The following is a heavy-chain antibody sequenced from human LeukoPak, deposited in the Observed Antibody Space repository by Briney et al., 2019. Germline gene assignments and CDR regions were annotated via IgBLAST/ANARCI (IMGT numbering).Heavy chain of an antibody. CDR2: IYYSGTT. CDR1: GGSITSSSKY. D-gene: IGHD3-10*01. J-gene: IGHJ6*03. V-gene: IGHV4-39*07. Sequence: SETLSLTCTVSGGSITSSSKYWGWIRQPPGKGLEWIGSIYYSGTTYYNPSLKSRVTISVDTSKNQFSLKLSSVTAADTAVYSCARGIWFGEGYYFSMDVWGKGTTVTISS. CDR3: ARGIWFGEGYYFSMDV.